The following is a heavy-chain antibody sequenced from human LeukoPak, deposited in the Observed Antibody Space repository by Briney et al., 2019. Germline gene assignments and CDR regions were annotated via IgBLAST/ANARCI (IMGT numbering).Heavy chain of an antibody. CDR3: VKGDNNILTGYYNSFDY. D-gene: IGHD3-9*01. Sequence: GGSLRLSCAASGFTFNTYTMNWVRQAPGKGLEWVSYISGSSGIIDYADSVRGRFTISRDNAKNSLYLQMNSLRAEDTAVYYCVKGDNNILTGYYNSFDYWGQGTLVTVSS. V-gene: IGHV3-48*01. CDR1: GFTFNTYT. CDR2: ISGSSGII. J-gene: IGHJ4*02.